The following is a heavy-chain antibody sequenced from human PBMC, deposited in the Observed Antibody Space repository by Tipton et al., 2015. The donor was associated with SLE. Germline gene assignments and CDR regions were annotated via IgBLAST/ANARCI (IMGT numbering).Heavy chain of an antibody. J-gene: IGHJ4*02. Sequence: TLSLTCTVSGDSISSHYWGWIRQPPGKGLEWIGYIFYSGGPNYNPSLKSRVTISVDTSKIQFSLRLTSVTAADTAVYYCARAWGIEEGLRGRSYFDSWGQGTLVTVSS. CDR1: GDSISSHY. D-gene: IGHD6-13*01. CDR3: ARAWGIEEGLRGRSYFDS. V-gene: IGHV4-59*11. CDR2: IFYSGGP.